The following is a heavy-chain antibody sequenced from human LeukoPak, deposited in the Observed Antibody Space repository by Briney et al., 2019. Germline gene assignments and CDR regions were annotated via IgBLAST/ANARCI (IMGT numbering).Heavy chain of an antibody. CDR2: ISSSSSYI. D-gene: IGHD3-10*01. Sequence: PGGSLRLSCAASGFTFSSYSMNWARQAPGKGLEWVSSISSSSSYIYYADSVKGRFTISRDNAKNSLYLQMNSLRAEDTAVYYCARARPSITMVRGVMYFDYWGQGTLVTVSS. CDR3: ARARPSITMVRGVMYFDY. J-gene: IGHJ4*02. V-gene: IGHV3-21*01. CDR1: GFTFSSYS.